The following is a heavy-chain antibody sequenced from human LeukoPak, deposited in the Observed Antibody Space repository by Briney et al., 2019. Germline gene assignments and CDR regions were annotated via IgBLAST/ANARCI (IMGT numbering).Heavy chain of an antibody. V-gene: IGHV4-34*01. CDR2: INHSGST. CDR1: GGSFSGYY. Sequence: SETLSLTCAVYGGSFSGYYWSWIRQPPGKGLEWIGEINHSGSTNYNPSLKSRVTISADTSKNQFSLKLSSVTAADTAVYYCARRGIVVVPAAMESRNNWFDPWGQGTLVTVSS. CDR3: ARRGIVVVPAAMESRNNWFDP. J-gene: IGHJ5*02. D-gene: IGHD2-2*01.